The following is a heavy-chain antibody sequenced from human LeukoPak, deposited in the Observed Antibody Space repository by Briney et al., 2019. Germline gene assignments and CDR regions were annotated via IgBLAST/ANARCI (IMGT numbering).Heavy chain of an antibody. Sequence: SETLSLTCTVSGYSISSGYYWGWIRQPPGKGLEWIGSIYHSGSTYYNPSLKSRVTISVDTSKNQFSLKLSSVTAADTAVYYCARVGVGSLSMVRGIIEDTEYFQHWGQGTLVTVSS. V-gene: IGHV4-38-2*02. CDR1: GYSISSGYY. CDR2: IYHSGST. CDR3: ARVGVGSLSMVRGIIEDTEYFQH. J-gene: IGHJ1*01. D-gene: IGHD3-10*01.